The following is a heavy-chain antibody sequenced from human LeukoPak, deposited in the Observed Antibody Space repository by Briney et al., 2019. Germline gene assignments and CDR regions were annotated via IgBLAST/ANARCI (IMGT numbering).Heavy chain of an antibody. V-gene: IGHV4-39*01. D-gene: IGHD4-11*01. CDR3: ARGRTVITASFDY. CDR1: GDSVSSSSYY. J-gene: IGHJ4*02. CDR2: IYYSGNT. Sequence: SETLSLTCTVSGDSVSSSSYYWGWIRQPPGKGLEWIGSIYYSGNTYYNPSLKSRVTISVDTSKNQFPLRLSSVTAADTAVYYCARGRTVITASFDYWGQGTLVTVSS.